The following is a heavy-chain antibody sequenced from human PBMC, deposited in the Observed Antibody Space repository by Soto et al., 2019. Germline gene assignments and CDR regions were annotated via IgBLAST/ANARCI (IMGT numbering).Heavy chain of an antibody. CDR1: GFTFSSYW. CDR3: ARERGRYFDWFPDY. CDR2: INGDGSST. Sequence: PGGSLRLSCAASGFTFSSYWMHWVRQAPGKGLVWVSRINGDGSSTSYADSVKGRFTISRDNAKNTLYLQMNSLRAEDTAVYYCARERGRYFDWFPDYWGQGTLVTVSS. J-gene: IGHJ4*02. V-gene: IGHV3-74*01. D-gene: IGHD3-9*01.